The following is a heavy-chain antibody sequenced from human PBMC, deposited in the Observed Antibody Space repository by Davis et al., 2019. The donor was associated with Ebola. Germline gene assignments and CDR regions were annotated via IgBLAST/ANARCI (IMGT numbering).Heavy chain of an antibody. J-gene: IGHJ4*02. Sequence: PGGSLRLSCAASGFTFDDYAMHWVRHAPGKGLEWVSLISWDGGTTSYSDSVKGRFTISRDNSKNSVYLQMNSLRVEDTAVYYCAKSPGYHSGIDNWGQGTLVTVSS. CDR2: ISWDGGTT. D-gene: IGHD6-19*01. V-gene: IGHV3-43D*03. CDR3: AKSPGYHSGIDN. CDR1: GFTFDDYA.